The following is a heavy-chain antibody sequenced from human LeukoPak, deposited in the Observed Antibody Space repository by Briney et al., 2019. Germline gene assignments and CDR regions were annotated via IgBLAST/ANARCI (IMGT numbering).Heavy chain of an antibody. D-gene: IGHD3-10*01. CDR3: ARESITMVRGDIRSNNWFDP. CDR1: GYTFT. J-gene: IGHJ5*02. Sequence: ASVKVSCKASGYTFTMHWVRQAPGQRLEWMGWINAGNGNTKYSQKFQGRVTITRDTSASTAYMELSSLRSEDTAVYYCARESITMVRGDIRSNNWFDPWGQGTLVTVSS. V-gene: IGHV1-3*01. CDR2: INAGNGNT.